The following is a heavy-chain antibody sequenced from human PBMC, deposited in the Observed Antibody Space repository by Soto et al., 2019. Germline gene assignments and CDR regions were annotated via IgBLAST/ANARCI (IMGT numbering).Heavy chain of an antibody. Sequence: EMQLVESGGGSVQPGGSLRLSCVASGFTFSEFYMDWVRQAPGKGLEWVARVKHRPKNFGTEYAASVTGRFIISRDDSQNSLFLQMNSLKAEDTAVYYCVTNALGWFVPWGQGTLVTVSS. J-gene: IGHJ5*02. CDR2: VKHRPKNFGT. CDR1: GFTFSEFY. CDR3: VTNALGWFVP. V-gene: IGHV3-72*01. D-gene: IGHD7-27*01.